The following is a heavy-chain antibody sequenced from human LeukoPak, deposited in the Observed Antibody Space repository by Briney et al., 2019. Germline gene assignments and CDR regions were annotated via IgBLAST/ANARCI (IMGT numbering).Heavy chain of an antibody. J-gene: IGHJ6*02. Sequence: GGSLRLSCAASGPTFSSHWMRWVRQAPGKGPEWVANINQDGRLIYYLQSVKGRFTISRDNAKNSLHLQMNSLRVEDTAVYYCTRDPIQGVRVYYGMDVWGQGTTVTVSS. V-gene: IGHV3-7*01. CDR2: INQDGRLI. CDR3: TRDPIQGVRVYYGMDV. CDR1: GPTFSSHW.